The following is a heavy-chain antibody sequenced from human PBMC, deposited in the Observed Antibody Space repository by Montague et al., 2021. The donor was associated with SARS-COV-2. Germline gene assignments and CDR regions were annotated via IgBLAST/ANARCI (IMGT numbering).Heavy chain of an antibody. J-gene: IGHJ3*02. V-gene: IGHV2-5*02. CDR1: GFSLSTSGVG. D-gene: IGHD1-26*01. CDR2: IYWDDDK. CDR3: AHRRGLLLSDAFDI. Sequence: PALVKPTQTLTLTCTFSGFSLSTSGVGVVWIRQPPGKALEWLALIYWDDDKRYSPSLKSRLTITKDTSKNQVVLTMTNMDPVDTATYYCAHRRGLLLSDAFDIWGQGTMVTVSS.